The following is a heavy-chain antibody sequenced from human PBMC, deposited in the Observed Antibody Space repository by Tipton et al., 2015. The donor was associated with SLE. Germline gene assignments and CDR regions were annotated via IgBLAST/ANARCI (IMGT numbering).Heavy chain of an antibody. CDR2: ISYTGST. D-gene: IGHD6-13*01. Sequence: TLSLTCTVSGISFTSYYWSWIRQPPGKGLVWVGYISYTGSTIYNPSLKSRVTVSMDTSKSQFSLKLSSVTAADTAVYYCARHPGSSWYRGRYFDYWGQGTLVTVSS. V-gene: IGHV4-59*08. CDR3: ARHPGSSWYRGRYFDY. CDR1: GISFTSYY. J-gene: IGHJ4*02.